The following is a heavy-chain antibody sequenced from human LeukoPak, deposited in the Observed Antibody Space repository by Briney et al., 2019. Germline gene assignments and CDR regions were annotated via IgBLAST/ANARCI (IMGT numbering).Heavy chain of an antibody. CDR2: IYYSGST. Sequence: PSETLSLTCTVSAGSISSSSYYWGWIRQPPGKGLEWIGSIYYSGSTYYNPSLKSRVTISVDTSKNQFSLKLSSVTAADTAVYYCANQNQYDPNYFDYWGQGTLVTVSS. V-gene: IGHV4-39*01. D-gene: IGHD1-14*01. CDR3: ANQNQYDPNYFDY. J-gene: IGHJ4*02. CDR1: AGSISSSSYY.